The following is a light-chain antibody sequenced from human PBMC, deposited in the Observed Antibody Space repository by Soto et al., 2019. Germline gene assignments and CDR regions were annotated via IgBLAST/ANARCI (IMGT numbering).Light chain of an antibody. CDR3: SSYTSSRTLV. V-gene: IGLV2-14*03. CDR2: DVS. Sequence: QSALTQRASVSGSPGQSITISCTGTSSDVGGYNYVSWYQQHPGKAPKLMIYDVSNRPSGVSNRFSGSKSGNTASLTISGLQAEDEADYYCSSYTSSRTLVFGGGTKLTVL. J-gene: IGLJ2*01. CDR1: SSDVGGYNY.